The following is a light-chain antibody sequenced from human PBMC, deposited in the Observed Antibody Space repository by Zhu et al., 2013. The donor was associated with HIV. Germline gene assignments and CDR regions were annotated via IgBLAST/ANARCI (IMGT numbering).Light chain of an antibody. CDR1: SRDLGSYNL. CDR3: CSYTFSVYV. CDR2: EVN. V-gene: IGLV2-23*02. J-gene: IGLJ1*01. Sequence: QSALTQAASVSGSPGQSITISCTGSSRDLGSYNLVSWYQQHPGKAPKLIIYEVNKRPSGVSDRFSGSKSGYTASLTISGLQAEDEADYYCCSYTFSVYVFGTGTTVTVL.